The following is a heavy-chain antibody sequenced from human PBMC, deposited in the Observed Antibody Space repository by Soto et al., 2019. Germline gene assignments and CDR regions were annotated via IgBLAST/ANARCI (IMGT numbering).Heavy chain of an antibody. D-gene: IGHD2-15*01. Sequence: QVQLVQSGDEVRKPGSSVKVSCKASGYIFVNYGIPWVRQAPGQGLEWMGWISPYSGNTHYASKVQGRLTMTTDTSTSTAYMGLGRLTSYGTAVEYRSVVDNFVTPPPPGVWGQGTTVTVSS. V-gene: IGHV1-18*01. J-gene: IGHJ6*01. CDR3: SVVDNFVTPPPPGV. CDR1: GYIFVNYG. CDR2: ISPYSGNT.